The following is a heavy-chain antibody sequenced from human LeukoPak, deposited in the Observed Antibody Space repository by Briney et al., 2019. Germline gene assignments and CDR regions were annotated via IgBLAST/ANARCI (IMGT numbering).Heavy chain of an antibody. CDR1: GFTFDDYA. J-gene: IGHJ4*02. CDR3: AKDGRRYSSSQGTYYFDY. D-gene: IGHD6-13*01. Sequence: GRSLRLSCAASGFTFDDYAMHWVRQAPGKGLEWVSGISWNSGSIGYADSVKGRFIISRDNAKNSLYLQMNSLRAEDMALYYCAKDGRRYSSSQGTYYFDYWGQGTLVTVSS. CDR2: ISWNSGSI. V-gene: IGHV3-9*03.